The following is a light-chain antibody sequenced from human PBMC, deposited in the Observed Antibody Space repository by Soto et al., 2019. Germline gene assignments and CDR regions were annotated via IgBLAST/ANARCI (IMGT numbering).Light chain of an antibody. CDR2: AAS. CDR3: HLATCRRLT. J-gene: IGKJ4*01. Sequence: DIQMTQSPSTLSASVGDIDTSTCRSSQGISSWLAWYQQKPGKATKLLIYAASSLQSGVPSRSSGSGSGTDFTLTIICLQPEDFTLYYCHLATCRRLTFGGGTKV. V-gene: IGKV1-12*01. CDR1: QGISSW.